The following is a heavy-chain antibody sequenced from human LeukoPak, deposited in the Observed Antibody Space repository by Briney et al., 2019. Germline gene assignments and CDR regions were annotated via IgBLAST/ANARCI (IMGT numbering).Heavy chain of an antibody. D-gene: IGHD6-19*01. J-gene: IGHJ6*03. CDR1: GFTFSDYS. CDR2: IRYDGNNK. Sequence: GGSLRLSCAASGFTFSDYSMHWVRQAPGKGLNWVAFIRYDGNNKYYADSVKGRFTISRDNSKNMLYLEMNSLRTEDTALYYCAKEVYSSGGVGYMDVWGKGTTVTVSS. CDR3: AKEVYSSGGVGYMDV. V-gene: IGHV3-30*02.